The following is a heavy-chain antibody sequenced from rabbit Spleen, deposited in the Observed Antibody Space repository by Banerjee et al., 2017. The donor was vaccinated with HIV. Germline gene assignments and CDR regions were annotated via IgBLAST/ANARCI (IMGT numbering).Heavy chain of an antibody. CDR1: GFSFSTSYH. D-gene: IGHD2-1*01. CDR2: IEPIFGRT. CDR3: VRDLGYDDYSEKGYFNL. J-gene: IGHJ4*01. V-gene: IGHV1S43*01. Sequence: QEQLVESGGGLVKPGGSLTLTCTASGFSFSTSYHMCWVRQAPGKGLEWIGYIEPIFGRTYYASWVDGRFTISSHNAQNTLYLQLNSLTAADTATYFCVRDLGYDDYSEKGYFNLWGPGTLVTV.